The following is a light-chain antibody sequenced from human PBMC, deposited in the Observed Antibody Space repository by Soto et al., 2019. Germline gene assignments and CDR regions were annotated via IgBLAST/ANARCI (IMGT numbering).Light chain of an antibody. Sequence: DIQMTQSPSSLSASVGDRITITCRASQSISSYLNWYQQKAGKTPKLLIHYASTLQSGVPSRFSGSGSGTDFTLTINSLLPEDFGTYYCQQSYTTPPYTFGQGTRLEIK. CDR1: QSISSY. CDR3: QQSYTTPPYT. CDR2: YAS. J-gene: IGKJ2*01. V-gene: IGKV1-39*01.